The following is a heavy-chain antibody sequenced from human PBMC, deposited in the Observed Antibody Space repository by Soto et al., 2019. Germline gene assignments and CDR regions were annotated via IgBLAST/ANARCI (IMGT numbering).Heavy chain of an antibody. CDR3: ARELRTSGWFDP. V-gene: IGHV4-59*01. Sequence: LSLTCTVSGGSISSYYWSLIRQPPGKGLEWIGYIYYSGSTNYNPSLKSRVTISVDTSKNQFSLKLSSVTAADTAVYYCARELRTSGWFDPWGQGTLVTVSS. CDR2: IYYSGST. J-gene: IGHJ5*02. CDR1: GGSISSYY. D-gene: IGHD2-8*01.